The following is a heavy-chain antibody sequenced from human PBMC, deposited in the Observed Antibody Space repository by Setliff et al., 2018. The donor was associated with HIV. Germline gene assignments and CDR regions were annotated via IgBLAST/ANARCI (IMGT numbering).Heavy chain of an antibody. CDR2: IFYTGST. J-gene: IGHJ6*03. CDR3: VRGYCSSTTCYDDYYYMDV. CDR1: GGSISGHY. Sequence: SETLSLTCTVSGGSISGHYWSWIRQPPGKGLEWFAYIFYTGSTNYNPSLKSRVTISVDTSKNQFFLKLSSVTAADTAVYYCVRGYCSSTTCYDDYYYMDVWGKGSTVTVSS. V-gene: IGHV4-59*11. D-gene: IGHD2-2*01.